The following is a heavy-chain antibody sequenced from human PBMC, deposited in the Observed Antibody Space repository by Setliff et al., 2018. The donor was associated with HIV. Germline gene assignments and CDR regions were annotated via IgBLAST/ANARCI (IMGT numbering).Heavy chain of an antibody. CDR3: ATHGPYSSSWPYYYYMDV. V-gene: IGHV1-2*02. CDR1: GYTFTGYN. J-gene: IGHJ6*03. CDR2: INSKRGDT. Sequence: ASVKVSCKASGYTFTGYNIHWVRQAPGQGLEWMGWINSKRGDTDYAQKFQGRVTMTEDPSTDTAYMELSSLRSEDTAVYYCATHGPYSSSWPYYYYMDVWGKGTTVTVSS. D-gene: IGHD6-13*01.